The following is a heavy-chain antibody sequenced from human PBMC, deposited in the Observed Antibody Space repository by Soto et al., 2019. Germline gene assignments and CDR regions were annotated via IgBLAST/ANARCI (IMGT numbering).Heavy chain of an antibody. Sequence: ASVKVSCKASGYTFKSYGISWVRQAPGQGLEWMGWISTYNGNTNYAQNLQDRVTMTTDTSTSTAYMELRSLRSDDTAVYYCARAHLLGYYASGRPNWFDPWGQGTLVTVSS. CDR3: ARAHLLGYYASGRPNWFDP. V-gene: IGHV1-18*01. J-gene: IGHJ5*02. CDR1: GYTFKSYG. D-gene: IGHD3-10*01. CDR2: ISTYNGNT.